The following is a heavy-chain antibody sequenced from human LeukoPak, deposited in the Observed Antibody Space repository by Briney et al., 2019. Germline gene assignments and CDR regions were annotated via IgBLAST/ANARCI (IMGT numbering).Heavy chain of an antibody. Sequence: ASVKVSCKASGYTFTGYYMHWVRQAPGQGLEWMGRINPNSGGTNYAQKFQGRVTMTRDTSISTAYMELSRLRSDDTAVYDCARIWVRQGYWYFDLWGRGTLVTVSS. D-gene: IGHD3-10*01. V-gene: IGHV1-2*06. CDR2: INPNSGGT. J-gene: IGHJ2*01. CDR3: ARIWVRQGYWYFDL. CDR1: GYTFTGYY.